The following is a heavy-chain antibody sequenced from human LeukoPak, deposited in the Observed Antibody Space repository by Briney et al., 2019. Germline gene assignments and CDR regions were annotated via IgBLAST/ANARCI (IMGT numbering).Heavy chain of an antibody. CDR2: IYYSGST. CDR3: ARPHSSGWYTTSDY. CDR1: GGSISSSSYY. J-gene: IGHJ4*02. Sequence: SETLSLTCTVSGGSISSSSYYWGWIRQPPGKGLEWIGSIYYSGSTYYNPSLKSRVTISVDTSKNQFSLKLSSVTAADTAVYYCARPHSSGWYTTSDYWGQGTLVTVSS. V-gene: IGHV4-39*01. D-gene: IGHD6-19*01.